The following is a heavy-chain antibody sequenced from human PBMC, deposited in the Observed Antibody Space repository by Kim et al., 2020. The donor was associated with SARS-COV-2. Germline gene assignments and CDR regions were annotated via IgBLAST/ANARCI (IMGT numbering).Heavy chain of an antibody. CDR3: AKDQSARRWVGTGFDY. Sequence: GGSLRLSCAASGFTFDDYAMHWVRQAPGKGLEWVSGISWNSGSIGSADSVKGRFTISRDNAKNSLYLQMNSLRAEDTALYYCAKDQSARRWVGTGFDYWGQGTLVTVSS. V-gene: IGHV3-9*01. CDR2: ISWNSGSI. J-gene: IGHJ4*02. CDR1: GFTFDDYA. D-gene: IGHD6-6*01.